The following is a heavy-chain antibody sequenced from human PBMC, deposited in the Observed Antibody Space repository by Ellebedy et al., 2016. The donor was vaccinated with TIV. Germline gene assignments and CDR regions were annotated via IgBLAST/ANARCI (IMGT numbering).Heavy chain of an antibody. D-gene: IGHD1-26*01. CDR2: ISGDGGST. CDR1: GFTFADYA. CDR3: AKGVGVGYGMDV. Sequence: PGGSLRLSCAASGFTFADYAMHWVRQAPGKGLEWVSLISGDGGSTYYADSVKGRFTISRDNSKNSLYLQMNSLRTEDTAWYYCAKGVGVGYGMDVWGQGTTVTVSS. V-gene: IGHV3-43*02. J-gene: IGHJ6*02.